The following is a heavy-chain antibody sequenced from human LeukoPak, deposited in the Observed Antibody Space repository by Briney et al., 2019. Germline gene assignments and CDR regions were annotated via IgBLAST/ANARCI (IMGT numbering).Heavy chain of an antibody. CDR1: GFTFSTYD. CDR3: AREDSTRSGVRELDY. Sequence: GGSLRLSCAASGFTFSTYDFHWVRQVTGKGLQWVSAIGAGFDTYYQDSVRGRFTISRENAKNSLYLQMNSLTVGDTAVYYCAREDSTRSGVRELDYWGQGILVTVSS. CDR2: IGAGFDT. D-gene: IGHD3-10*01. J-gene: IGHJ4*02. V-gene: IGHV3-13*01.